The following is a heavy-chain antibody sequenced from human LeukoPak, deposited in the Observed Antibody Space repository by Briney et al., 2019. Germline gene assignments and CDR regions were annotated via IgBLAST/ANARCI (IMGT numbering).Heavy chain of an antibody. CDR2: INPNSGGT. J-gene: IGHJ3*02. Sequence: GASVKVSCKASGYTFTGYYMHWVRQAPGQGLEWMGWINPNSGGTNCAQKFQGWVTMTRDTSISTAYMELSRLRSDDTAVYYCARAWSYSSSWYDSAFDIWGQGTMVTVSS. D-gene: IGHD6-13*01. V-gene: IGHV1-2*04. CDR3: ARAWSYSSSWYDSAFDI. CDR1: GYTFTGYY.